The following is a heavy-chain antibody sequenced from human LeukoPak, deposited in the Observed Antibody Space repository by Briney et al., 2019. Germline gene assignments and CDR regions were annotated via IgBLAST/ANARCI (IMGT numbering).Heavy chain of an antibody. CDR2: IYSGGST. Sequence: PGGSLRLSCAASGFDFSTYAMSWVRQAPGKGLEWVSVIYSGGSTYYADSVKGRFTISRDNSKNTLYLQMNSLRAEDTAVYYCARGSSGRIPFDYWGQGTLVTVSS. J-gene: IGHJ4*02. D-gene: IGHD6-19*01. CDR1: GFDFSTYA. CDR3: ARGSSGRIPFDY. V-gene: IGHV3-66*01.